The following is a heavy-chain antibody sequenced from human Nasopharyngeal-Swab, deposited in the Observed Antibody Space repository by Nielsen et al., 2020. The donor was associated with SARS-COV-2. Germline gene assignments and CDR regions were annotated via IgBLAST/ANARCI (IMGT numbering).Heavy chain of an antibody. V-gene: IGHV3-9*01. D-gene: IGHD3-10*01. CDR1: GFTFDDYA. CDR3: ANAPLRFGGYGMDV. Sequence: SLKISCAASGFTFDDYAMHWVRQAPGKGLEWVSGIRWNSGSIGYADSVKGRFTISRDNAKNSLYLQMNSLRAEDTALYYCANAPLRFGGYGMDVWGQGTTVTISS. J-gene: IGHJ6*02. CDR2: IRWNSGSI.